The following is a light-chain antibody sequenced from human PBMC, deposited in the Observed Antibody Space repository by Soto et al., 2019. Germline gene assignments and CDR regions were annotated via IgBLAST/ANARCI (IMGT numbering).Light chain of an antibody. CDR1: QSVLYSSNNKNY. J-gene: IGKJ4*01. V-gene: IGKV4-1*01. CDR3: QQYYSTPLT. Sequence: DIVMTQSPDSLAVSLGEIATINCKSSQSVLYSSNNKNYLAWYQQKPGQPPKLLIYWASTRESGVPDRFSGSGSGTDFTLTISSLQAEDVAVYYCQQYYSTPLTFGGGTKVDIK. CDR2: WAS.